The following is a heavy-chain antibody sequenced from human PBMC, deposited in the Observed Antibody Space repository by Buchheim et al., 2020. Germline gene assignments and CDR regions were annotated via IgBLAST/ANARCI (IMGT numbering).Heavy chain of an antibody. CDR1: GGSFSGYY. CDR2: INHSGST. Sequence: QVQLQQWGAGLLKPSETLSLTCAVYGGSFSGYYWSWIRQPPGKGLEWIGEINHSGSTNYNPSLKSRVTISVDTSKNQFSLKLSSVTAADTAVYYCARGVVKSRGISSGWYRRFFDYWSQGTL. D-gene: IGHD6-19*01. CDR3: ARGVVKSRGISSGWYRRFFDY. V-gene: IGHV4-34*01. J-gene: IGHJ4*02.